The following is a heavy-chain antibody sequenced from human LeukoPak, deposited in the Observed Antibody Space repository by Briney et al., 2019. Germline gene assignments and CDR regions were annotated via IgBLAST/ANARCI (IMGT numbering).Heavy chain of an antibody. CDR1: GGSISSYY. J-gene: IGHJ4*02. V-gene: IGHV4-59*08. Sequence: PSETLSLTCTVSGGSISSYYWSWIRQPPGKGLEWIGYIYYSGSTNYNPSLKSRVTISVDTSKNRFSLKLSSVTAADTAVYYCARHPYTIFGVVIPYFDYWGQGTLVTVSS. D-gene: IGHD3-3*01. CDR3: ARHPYTIFGVVIPYFDY. CDR2: IYYSGST.